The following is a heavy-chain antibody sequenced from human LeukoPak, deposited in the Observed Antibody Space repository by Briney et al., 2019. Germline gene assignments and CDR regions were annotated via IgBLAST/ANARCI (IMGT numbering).Heavy chain of an antibody. CDR1: GGSISSSSYY. CDR3: ASHIGVAASFDY. V-gene: IGHV4-39*07. CDR2: IHYSGST. D-gene: IGHD6-19*01. J-gene: IGHJ4*02. Sequence: SETLSLTCTVSGGSISSSSYYWGWIRQPPGKGLEWIGSIHYSGSTYYNPSLKSRVTISVDTSKNQFSLKLTSVTAADTAVYYCASHIGVAASFDYWGQGTLVTVSS.